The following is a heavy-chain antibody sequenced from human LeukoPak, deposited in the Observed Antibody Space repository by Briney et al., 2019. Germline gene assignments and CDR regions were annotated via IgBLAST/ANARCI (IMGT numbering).Heavy chain of an antibody. V-gene: IGHV3-23*01. D-gene: IGHD1-26*01. Sequence: GGSLRLSCAASGFPFSNYAMNWVGQAPGKGPEWVSSISESGDKTDYADSVRGRFTISRDNSQNTLYLQMNSLRVEDTALYYCAKQWVDCWGQGTLVTVSS. CDR3: AKQWVDC. CDR1: GFPFSNYA. J-gene: IGHJ4*02. CDR2: ISESGDKT.